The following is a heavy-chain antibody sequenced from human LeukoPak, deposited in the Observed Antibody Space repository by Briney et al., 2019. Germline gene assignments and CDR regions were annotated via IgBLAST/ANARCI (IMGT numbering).Heavy chain of an antibody. CDR2: INPNSGGT. CDR3: ARDYGWNDKAADWFDP. D-gene: IGHD1-1*01. V-gene: IGHV1-2*06. Sequence: ASVKVSCKASGYTFTGYYIHWVRQAPGQGLEWMGRINPNSGGTNYAQKFQGRVTMTRDTSISTAYMELSRLRSDDTAVYYCARDYGWNDKAADWFDPWGQGTLVTVSS. CDR1: GYTFTGYY. J-gene: IGHJ5*02.